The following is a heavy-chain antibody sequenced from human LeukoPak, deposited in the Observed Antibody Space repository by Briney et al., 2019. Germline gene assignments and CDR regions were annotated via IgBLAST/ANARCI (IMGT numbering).Heavy chain of an antibody. V-gene: IGHV1-69*13. D-gene: IGHD4-17*01. CDR3: ATVTTRWYFDL. Sequence: WASVKVSCKASGGTFSSYAISWVRQAPGQGLEWMGGIIPIFGTAIYAQKFQGRVTITADESTSTAYMELSSLRSEDTAVYYCATVTTRWYFDLWGRGTLVTVSS. CDR2: IIPIFGTA. CDR1: GGTFSSYA. J-gene: IGHJ2*01.